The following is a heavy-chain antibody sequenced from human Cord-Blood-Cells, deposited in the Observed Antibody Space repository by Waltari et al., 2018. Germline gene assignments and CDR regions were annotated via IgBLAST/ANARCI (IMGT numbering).Heavy chain of an antibody. D-gene: IGHD2-2*01. V-gene: IGHV1-2*02. CDR1: GYTFTGYY. J-gene: IGHJ6*03. CDR2: VNPNSGGT. CDR3: AREAIVVVPAGMDV. Sequence: QVQLVQSGAEVKKPGASVKVSCKASGYTFTGYYMHWVRQAPGQGLEWMGCVNPNSGGTYYAQKFQGRVTMTRDTSISTAYMELSRLRSDDTAVYYCAREAIVVVPAGMDVWGKGTTVTVSS.